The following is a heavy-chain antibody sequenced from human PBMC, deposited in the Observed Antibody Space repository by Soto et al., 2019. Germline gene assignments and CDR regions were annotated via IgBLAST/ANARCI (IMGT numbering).Heavy chain of an antibody. CDR2: TYYRSKWYN. CDR1: GDSVSSNSAA. CDR3: ARGSSSWSLPPLILDD. J-gene: IGHJ4*02. D-gene: IGHD6-13*01. V-gene: IGHV6-1*01. Sequence: PSQTLSLTCAISGDSVSSNSAAWNWIRQSPSRGLEWLGRTYYRSKWYNDYAVSVKSRITINPDTSKNQFSLQLNSVTPEDTAVYYCARGSSSWSLPPLILDDWGQGTLVTVSS.